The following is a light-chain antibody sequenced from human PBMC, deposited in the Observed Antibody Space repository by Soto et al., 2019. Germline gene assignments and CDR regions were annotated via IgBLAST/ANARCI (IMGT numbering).Light chain of an antibody. CDR1: QSVINN. J-gene: IGKJ1*01. CDR2: DAS. V-gene: IGKV3-20*01. Sequence: EIVMTQSPATLSVSPGERATLSCWASQSVINNLAWYQQKPGQAPRLLIYDASTRATGIPDRFSGSGSGTDFTLTSSRLEPEDFAVYYCQQYGSSPWTFGQGAKVDIK. CDR3: QQYGSSPWT.